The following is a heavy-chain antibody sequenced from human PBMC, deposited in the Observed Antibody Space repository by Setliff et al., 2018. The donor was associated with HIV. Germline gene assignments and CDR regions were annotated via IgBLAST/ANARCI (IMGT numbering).Heavy chain of an antibody. J-gene: IGHJ5*02. D-gene: IGHD6-19*01. V-gene: IGHV4-61*09. CDR1: GGSISSGTYY. Sequence: SKTLSLTCSVSGGSISSGTYYWTWIRQPAGKGLEWIGDIYITGSTDYNPSLKSRVTISVDTSKNQFSLNLNSVTAADAAVYYCARGSLITAHYSSGWYWFDPWGQGTLVTVSS. CDR3: ARGSLITAHYSSGWYWFDP. CDR2: IYITGST.